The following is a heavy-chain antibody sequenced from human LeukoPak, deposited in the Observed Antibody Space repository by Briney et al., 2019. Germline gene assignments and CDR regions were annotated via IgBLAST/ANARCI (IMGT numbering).Heavy chain of an antibody. CDR2: ISRTSSTI. CDR3: AGGYSYGSLFDY. V-gene: IGHV3-48*04. CDR1: GFTFGTQS. J-gene: IGHJ4*02. D-gene: IGHD5-18*01. Sequence: GGFLRLSCAASGFTFGTQSMNWVRQAPGKGLEWVSFISRTSSTIYYADSVKGRFTISRDNAKNSLYLQMNSLRAEDTAVYYCAGGYSYGSLFDYWGQGTLVTASS.